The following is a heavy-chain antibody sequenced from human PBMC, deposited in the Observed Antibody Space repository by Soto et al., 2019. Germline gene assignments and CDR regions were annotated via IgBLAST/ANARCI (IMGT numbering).Heavy chain of an antibody. Sequence: SETLSLTCAVSGYAISSGSYWDWIRQTPRGGLEWIGKIYHGRTNNYNPSLKNRVTISVDKSKNQFSLKLTSVTAADTGVYYCVSSLNYDFWRDGGRHFYFDYWGRGILVTVSS. D-gene: IGHD3-3*01. CDR3: VSSLNYDFWRDGGRHFYFDY. CDR1: GYAISSGSY. V-gene: IGHV4-38-2*01. CDR2: IYHGRTN. J-gene: IGHJ4*02.